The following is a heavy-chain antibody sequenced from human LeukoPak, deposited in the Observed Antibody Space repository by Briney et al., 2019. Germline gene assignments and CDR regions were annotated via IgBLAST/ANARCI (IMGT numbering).Heavy chain of an antibody. J-gene: IGHJ4*02. Sequence: PSQTLSLTCPVSEASFSSGDQYWNWIRQSQRKSLEWIGSIHPSGRLYNNPSLESRVTISIDTSKNQFSLNLNSVTAADTAVYFCSRGLDSRKLGYWGQGTLVTVSS. D-gene: IGHD3-22*01. CDR1: EASFSSGDQY. CDR2: IHPSGRL. CDR3: SRGLDSRKLGY. V-gene: IGHV4-31*03.